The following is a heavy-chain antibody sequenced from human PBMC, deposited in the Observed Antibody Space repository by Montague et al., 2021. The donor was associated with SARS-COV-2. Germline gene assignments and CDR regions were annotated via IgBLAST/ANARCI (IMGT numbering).Heavy chain of an antibody. CDR2: IDWDDDK. D-gene: IGHD6-13*01. J-gene: IGHJ5*02. CDR3: ARILVAAAGSPFDP. CDR1: GFSLSTSGMC. V-gene: IGHV2-70*11. Sequence: PALVKPTQTLTLTCTFSGFSLSTSGMCVSWIRQPPGKALEWLARIDWDDDKYYSTSLKTRLTTSKDTSKNQVVLTMTNMDPVDTATYYCARILVAAAGSPFDPRGQGTLVTVSS.